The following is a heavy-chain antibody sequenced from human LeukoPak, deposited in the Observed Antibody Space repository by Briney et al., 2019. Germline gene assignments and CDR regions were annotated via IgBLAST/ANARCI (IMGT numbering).Heavy chain of an antibody. CDR2: IYYSGST. Sequence: SETLSLTRTVSGGSISSYYWSWIRQPPGKGLEWIGYIYYSGSTNYNPSLKSRVTISVDTSKNQFSLKLSSVTAADTAVYYCATSTYGSGPYYFDYWGQGTLVTVSS. V-gene: IGHV4-59*08. CDR3: ATSTYGSGPYYFDY. CDR1: GGSISSYY. J-gene: IGHJ4*02. D-gene: IGHD3-10*01.